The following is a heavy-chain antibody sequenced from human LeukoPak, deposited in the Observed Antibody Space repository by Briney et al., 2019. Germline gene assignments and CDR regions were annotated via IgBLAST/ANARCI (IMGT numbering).Heavy chain of an antibody. CDR3: ARGPYGSGSYPYYFDY. D-gene: IGHD3-10*01. CDR2: IYHRESI. J-gene: IGHJ4*02. Sequence: SETLSLTCGVSGYSISSACYWGWIRQPPGKGLEWIGSIYHRESIYSNPSLKSRVTISVDTSKNQFSLKLTSMTAADTAVYFCARGPYGSGSYPYYFDYWGQGTLVTVSS. CDR1: GYSISSACY. V-gene: IGHV4-38-2*01.